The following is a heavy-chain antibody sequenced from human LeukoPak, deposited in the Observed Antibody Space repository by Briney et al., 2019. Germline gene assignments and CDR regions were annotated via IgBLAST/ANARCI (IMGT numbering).Heavy chain of an antibody. V-gene: IGHV1-69*04. CDR1: GCSFSIYG. Sequence: GASVKVSCKPSGCSFSIYGISWVRQAPGPGMEWVGRGVLNLGIANYAQKFEGRVTITADTSTSTAYMVLSMLRSEDAAVYYGARGACSGGSCYRPTPPDYWGQGTLVTVSS. D-gene: IGHD2-15*01. CDR3: ARGACSGGSCYRPTPPDY. J-gene: IGHJ4*02. CDR2: GVLNLGIA.